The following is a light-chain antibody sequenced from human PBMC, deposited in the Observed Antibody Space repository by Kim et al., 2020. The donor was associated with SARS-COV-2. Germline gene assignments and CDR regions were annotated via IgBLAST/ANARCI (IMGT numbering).Light chain of an antibody. Sequence: SYELTQPPSVSVSPGQTASITCSGDKLGDKYACWYQQKPGQSPVRVIYQDSKRPSGIPERFSGSNSGNTATLTISGTQAMDEADFYCQAWESSTAVFGGGTKVTVL. CDR3: QAWESSTAV. CDR1: KLGDKY. CDR2: QDS. V-gene: IGLV3-1*01. J-gene: IGLJ3*02.